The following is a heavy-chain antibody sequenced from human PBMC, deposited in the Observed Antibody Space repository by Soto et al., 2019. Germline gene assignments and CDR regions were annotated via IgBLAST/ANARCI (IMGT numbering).Heavy chain of an antibody. J-gene: IGHJ4*02. D-gene: IGHD3-3*01. CDR3: ARRPGVGPEDFDY. CDR2: IYYSGST. V-gene: IGHV4-61*01. Sequence: KPSETLSLTCTVSGGSVSSGSYYWSWIRQPPGKGLEWIGYIYYSGSTNYNPSLKSRVTISVDTSKNQFSLKLSSVTAADTAVYYCARRPGVGPEDFDYWGQGTLVTVSS. CDR1: GGSVSSGSYY.